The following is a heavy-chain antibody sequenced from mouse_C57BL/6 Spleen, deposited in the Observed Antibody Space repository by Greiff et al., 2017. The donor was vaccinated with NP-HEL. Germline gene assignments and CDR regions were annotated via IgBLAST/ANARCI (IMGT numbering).Heavy chain of an antibody. D-gene: IGHD2-4*01. J-gene: IGHJ2*01. V-gene: IGHV1-5*01. CDR3: THNYDSYFDY. Sequence: VQLQQSGTVLARPGASVKMSCKTSGYTFTSYWMHWVKQRPGQGLEWIGAIYPGNSDPSYNQKFKGKAKLPAVTSASTAYMELSSLTNEDSAVYYCTHNYDSYFDYWGQGTTLTVSA. CDR2: IYPGNSDP. CDR1: GYTFTSYW.